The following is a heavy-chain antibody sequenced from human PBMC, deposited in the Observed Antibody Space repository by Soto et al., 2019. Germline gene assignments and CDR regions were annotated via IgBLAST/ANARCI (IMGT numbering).Heavy chain of an antibody. D-gene: IGHD3-3*01. CDR1: GGFISTYF. Sequence: SETLSLTCTVSGGFISTYFWSLIRQVPGKGPEWIGYIFYNGTTNYNPSLKSRVTMSVDTSKNQFSLKLNSVTAADTAVYYCARSPPQIRFVVLWFDPWGPGTQVTVSS. V-gene: IGHV4-59*01. J-gene: IGHJ5*02. CDR2: IFYNGTT. CDR3: ARSPPQIRFVVLWFDP.